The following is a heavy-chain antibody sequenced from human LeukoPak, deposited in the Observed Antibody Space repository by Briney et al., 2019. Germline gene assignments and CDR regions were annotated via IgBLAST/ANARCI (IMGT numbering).Heavy chain of an antibody. J-gene: IGHJ3*02. CDR1: GFTFSSYG. Sequence: GGSLRLSCAASGFTFSSYGMSWVRQAPGKGLEWVSAISGSGGSTYYADSVKGRFTISRDNSKNTLYLQMNSLRAEDTAVYYCARGGWELLMPHAFDIWGQGTMVTVSS. CDR3: ARGGWELLMPHAFDI. V-gene: IGHV3-23*01. CDR2: ISGSGGST. D-gene: IGHD1-26*01.